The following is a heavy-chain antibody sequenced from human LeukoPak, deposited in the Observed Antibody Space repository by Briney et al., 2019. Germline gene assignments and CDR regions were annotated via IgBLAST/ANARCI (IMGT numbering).Heavy chain of an antibody. CDR3: AREDYYGSESYYNAANYYGMDV. V-gene: IGHV4-30-2*01. CDR2: IYHSGST. D-gene: IGHD3-10*01. CDR1: GGSISSGGYS. Sequence: PSQTLSLTCAVSGGSISSGGYSWSWIRQPPGKGLEWIGYIYHSGSTYYNPSLKSRVTISVDRSKNQFSLKLSSVTAADTAVYYCAREDYYGSESYYNAANYYGMDVWGQGTTVTVSS. J-gene: IGHJ6*02.